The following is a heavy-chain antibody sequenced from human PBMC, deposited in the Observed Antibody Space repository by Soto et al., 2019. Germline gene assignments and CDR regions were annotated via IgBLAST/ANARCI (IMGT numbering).Heavy chain of an antibody. Sequence: PGRSLRLSCAASGGTCSNYAMSCVRQDPGKGLEWVSAISGSGGSTYYADSVKGRFTISRDNSKNTLYLQMNSLRAEDTAVYYCAKRSSSGWFYYYYGMDVWGQGTTVTVS. V-gene: IGHV3-23*01. CDR1: GGTCSNYA. CDR3: AKRSSSGWFYYYYGMDV. D-gene: IGHD6-19*01. J-gene: IGHJ6*02. CDR2: ISGSGGST.